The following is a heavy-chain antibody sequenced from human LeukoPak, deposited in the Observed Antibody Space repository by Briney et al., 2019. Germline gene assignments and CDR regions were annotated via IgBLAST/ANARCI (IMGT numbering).Heavy chain of an antibody. J-gene: IGHJ1*01. CDR1: GFTFSANW. V-gene: IGHV3-74*01. CDR3: VREVGAPGSFQH. D-gene: IGHD1-26*01. CDR2: INGDGGMT. Sequence: GGSLRLSCAASGFTFSANWMHWVRQAPGKGLVWVSRINGDGGMTNHAESVKGRFSTSRDNADNTLHLQMNSLRGEDTAIYYCVREVGAPGSFQHWGQGALVTVGS.